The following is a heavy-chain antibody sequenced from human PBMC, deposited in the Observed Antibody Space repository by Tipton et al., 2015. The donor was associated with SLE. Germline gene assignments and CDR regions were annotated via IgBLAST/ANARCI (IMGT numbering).Heavy chain of an antibody. Sequence: TLFLTCTVSGGSISRGRYYWSWIRQPPGKAPEWIGYISDSGTTSYTPSLKSRVTLSVDTSKNQFSLQLNSVTAADTAVYYCARQYLPGSGPSFDSWGQGTLVTVSS. CDR2: ISDSGTT. V-gene: IGHV4-61*01. D-gene: IGHD2/OR15-2a*01. J-gene: IGHJ4*02. CDR1: GGSISRGRYY. CDR3: ARQYLPGSGPSFDS.